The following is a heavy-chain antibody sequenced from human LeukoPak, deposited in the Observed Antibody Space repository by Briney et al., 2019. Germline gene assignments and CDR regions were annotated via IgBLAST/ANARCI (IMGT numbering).Heavy chain of an antibody. CDR1: GYTFTGYY. D-gene: IGHD3-10*01. Sequence: ASVKVSCKASGYTFTGYYMHWVRQAPGQGLEWMGWINPNSGGTNYAQKFQGRVTMTRDTSISTAYMELRSLRSDDTAVYYCARDRGVRVVPFDYWGQGTLVTVSS. V-gene: IGHV1-2*02. CDR2: INPNSGGT. CDR3: ARDRGVRVVPFDY. J-gene: IGHJ4*02.